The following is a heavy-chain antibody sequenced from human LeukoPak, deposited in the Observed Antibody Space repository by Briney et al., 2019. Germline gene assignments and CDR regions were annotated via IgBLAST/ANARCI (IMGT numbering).Heavy chain of an antibody. Sequence: GRSLRLSCAASGFTFSSYGMHWVRQAPGKGLEWVAVISYDGSNKYYADSAKGRFTISRDNSKNTLYLQMNSLRAEDTAVYYCAKDRDSSGWYSARTYDYWGQGTLVTVSS. J-gene: IGHJ4*02. D-gene: IGHD6-19*01. CDR2: ISYDGSNK. V-gene: IGHV3-30*18. CDR3: AKDRDSSGWYSARTYDY. CDR1: GFTFSSYG.